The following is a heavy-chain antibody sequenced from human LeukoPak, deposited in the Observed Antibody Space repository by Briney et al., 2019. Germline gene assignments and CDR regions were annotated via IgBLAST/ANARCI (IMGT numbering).Heavy chain of an antibody. CDR1: GYTFTSYG. D-gene: IGHD3-22*01. J-gene: IGHJ4*02. V-gene: IGHV1-18*01. CDR2: ISAYNGNT. CDR3: ARGSRRYYDSSGYYCDFDY. Sequence: ASVKVSCKASGYTFTSYGISWVRQAPGQGLEWMGWISAYNGNTNYAQKLQGRVTMTTDTSTSTAYMELRSLRSEDTAVYYCARGSRRYYDSSGYYCDFDYWGQGTLVTVSS.